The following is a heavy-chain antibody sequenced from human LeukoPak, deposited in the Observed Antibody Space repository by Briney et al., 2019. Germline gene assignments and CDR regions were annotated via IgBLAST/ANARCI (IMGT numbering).Heavy chain of an antibody. CDR2: MNPDSTNT. V-gene: IGHV1-8*03. CDR3: ARISSGYYDFDY. D-gene: IGHD3-22*01. Sequence: ASVKVSCKAPGYTFTSYDINWVRQATGQGLEWMGWMNPDSTNTGYAQRFQGRVTITRNTSISTAYMELSSLRSEDTAVYYCARISSGYYDFDYWGQGTLVTVSS. J-gene: IGHJ4*02. CDR1: GYTFTSYD.